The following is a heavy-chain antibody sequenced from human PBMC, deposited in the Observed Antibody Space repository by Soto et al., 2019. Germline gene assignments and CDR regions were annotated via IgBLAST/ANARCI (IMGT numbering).Heavy chain of an antibody. D-gene: IGHD6-13*01. CDR3: ARESIATADIDPYLDV. J-gene: IGHJ6*02. Sequence: PGGSLRLSCAASGFTFSYYRMSWVRQPQGKGLEWLAYIKEDGSGTTYADSVKGRFTISRDKAKNSLYLQMNSLRDEDTAVYYCARESIATADIDPYLDVWGQGTTVTVSS. V-gene: IGHV3-7*01. CDR1: GFTFSYYR. CDR2: IKEDGSGT.